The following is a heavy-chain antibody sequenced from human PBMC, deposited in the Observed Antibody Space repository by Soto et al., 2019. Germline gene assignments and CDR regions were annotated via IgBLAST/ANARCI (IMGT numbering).Heavy chain of an antibody. J-gene: IGHJ4*02. CDR1: GFTFSSYS. D-gene: IGHD3-16*02. Sequence: EVQLVESGGGLVKPGGSLRLSCAASGFTFSSYSMNWVRQAPGKGLEWVSSISSSSSYIYYADSVKGRFTISRDNAKNSLYLQMNSLRAEDTAVYYCARAPGRLGELSPYYFDYWGQGTLVTVSS. CDR3: ARAPGRLGELSPYYFDY. V-gene: IGHV3-21*01. CDR2: ISSSSSYI.